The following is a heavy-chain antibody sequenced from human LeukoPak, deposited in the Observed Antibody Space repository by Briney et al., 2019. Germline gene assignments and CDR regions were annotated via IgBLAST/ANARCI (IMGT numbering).Heavy chain of an antibody. CDR3: AKESYYYDSSGYPRVY. Sequence: GGSLRLSCAASGFSFSNYGMNWVRQAPGKGLEWVSVISRSGDSTYYAASVKGRFTISRDNSKNTLYLQMNSLRAEDTAVYYCAKESYYYDSSGYPRVYWGQGTLVTVSS. CDR1: GFSFSNYG. CDR2: ISRSGDST. D-gene: IGHD3-22*01. J-gene: IGHJ4*02. V-gene: IGHV3-23*01.